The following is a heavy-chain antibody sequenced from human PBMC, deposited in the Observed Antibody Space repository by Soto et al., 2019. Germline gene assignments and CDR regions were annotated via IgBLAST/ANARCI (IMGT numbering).Heavy chain of an antibody. D-gene: IGHD2-15*01. CDR2: MNPDSGHA. Sequence: QVQLVQSGAEVKKPGASVKVSCKASGYTFTNSDINWVRQAPGQGLEWMGWMNPDSGHAAYAQKFQGRVTLTTSTSKYTVYMEMRSLGSEDTAVYYCARRPHCSGGICYYGLDNWGQGTLVTVSS. CDR3: ARRPHCSGGICYYGLDN. J-gene: IGHJ4*02. V-gene: IGHV1-8*01. CDR1: GYTFTNSD.